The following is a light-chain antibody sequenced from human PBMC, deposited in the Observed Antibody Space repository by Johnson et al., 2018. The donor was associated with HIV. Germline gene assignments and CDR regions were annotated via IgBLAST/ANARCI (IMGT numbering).Light chain of an antibody. J-gene: IGLJ1*01. CDR2: END. V-gene: IGLV1-51*01. CDR3: GTWDSSLSAVV. CDR1: NSDIGENY. Sequence: QSVLTQPPSVSAAPGQKVTISCSGSNSDIGENYVSWYQQVTGTAPKLLIYENDKRPSGIPDRFYGSKSGTSATLGITGLQTGDEADYYCGTWDSSLSAVVFGTGTKVTVL.